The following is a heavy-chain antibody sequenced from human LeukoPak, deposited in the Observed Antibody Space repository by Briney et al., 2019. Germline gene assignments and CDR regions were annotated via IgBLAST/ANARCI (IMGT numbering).Heavy chain of an antibody. CDR1: GFTFSNYA. Sequence: GSLRLSCAASGFTFSNYAMSWVRQAPGKGLEWVSGISGSGSSKYYADSVKGRFTISRDDSKNTLYLQMNSLRADDTAVYYCAKHRMVRGVITDYYFDYWGRGTLVTVSA. CDR2: ISGSGSSK. J-gene: IGHJ4*02. CDR3: AKHRMVRGVITDYYFDY. V-gene: IGHV3-23*01. D-gene: IGHD3-10*01.